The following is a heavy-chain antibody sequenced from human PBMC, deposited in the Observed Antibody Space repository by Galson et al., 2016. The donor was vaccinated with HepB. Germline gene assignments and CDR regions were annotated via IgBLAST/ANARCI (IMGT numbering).Heavy chain of an antibody. Sequence: SETLSLTCTVSGGSISDYYWSWIRQPPGKGLEWIGYIYNSGSTNYNPSLKSRVTISIDTPENQFSLKVSSVTAADTAVYYCARDRQPSRYHGLHVWGQGTTVTVSS. CDR3: ARDRQPSRYHGLHV. CDR1: GGSISDYY. V-gene: IGHV4-59*01. CDR2: IYNSGST. J-gene: IGHJ6*02. D-gene: IGHD1-14*01.